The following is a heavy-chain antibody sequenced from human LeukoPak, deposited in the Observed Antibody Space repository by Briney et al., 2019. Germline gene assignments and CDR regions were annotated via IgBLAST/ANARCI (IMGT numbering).Heavy chain of an antibody. V-gene: IGHV5-51*01. CDR3: ARPLEYSSGWYGFYFDY. J-gene: IGHJ4*02. D-gene: IGHD6-19*01. Sequence: GESLQISCKGSGYSFTSYWIGWVRQMPGKGLGWMGSIYPGDSDTRYSPSFQGQVTISADKSISTAYLQWSSLKASDTAMYYCARPLEYSSGWYGFYFDYWGQGTLVTVSS. CDR2: IYPGDSDT. CDR1: GYSFTSYW.